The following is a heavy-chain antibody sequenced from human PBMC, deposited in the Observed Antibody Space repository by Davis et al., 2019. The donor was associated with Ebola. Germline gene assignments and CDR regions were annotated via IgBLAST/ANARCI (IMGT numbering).Heavy chain of an antibody. V-gene: IGHV7-4-1*02. CDR1: GYTLTELS. D-gene: IGHD3-10*01. CDR2: INTNTGNP. J-gene: IGHJ4*02. Sequence: ASVKVSCKVSGYTLTELSMYWVRQAPGQGLEWMGWINTNTGNPTYAQGFTGRFVFSLDTSVSTTYLQISSLKAEDTAIYYCARDRGNFDYWGQGTLVTVSS. CDR3: ARDRGNFDY.